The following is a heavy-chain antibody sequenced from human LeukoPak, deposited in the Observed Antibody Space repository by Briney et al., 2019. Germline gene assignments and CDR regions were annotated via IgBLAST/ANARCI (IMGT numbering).Heavy chain of an antibody. CDR3: ARASYSGSRFNY. J-gene: IGHJ4*02. Sequence: GASVKVSCKASGYTFTSYYMHWARQAPGQGLEWMGIINPSGGSTSYAQKFQGRVTMTRDTSTSTVYVELSSLRSEDTAVYYCARASYSGSRFNYWGQGTLVTVSS. CDR1: GYTFTSYY. V-gene: IGHV1-46*01. D-gene: IGHD5-12*01. CDR2: INPSGGST.